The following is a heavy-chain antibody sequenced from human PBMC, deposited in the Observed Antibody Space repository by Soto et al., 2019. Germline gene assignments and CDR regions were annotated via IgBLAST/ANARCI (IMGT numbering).Heavy chain of an antibody. CDR3: TTDEGCTNGVCYSPFFDY. Sequence: PGGSLRLSCAASGFTVSNAWMNWVRQAPGKGLEWVGRIKSKTDGGTTDYAAPVKGRFTISRDDSKNTLYLQMNSLKTEDTAVYYCTTDEGCTNGVCYSPFFDYWGQGTLVTVSS. D-gene: IGHD2-8*01. CDR1: GFTVSNAW. J-gene: IGHJ4*02. CDR2: IKSKTDGGTT. V-gene: IGHV3-15*07.